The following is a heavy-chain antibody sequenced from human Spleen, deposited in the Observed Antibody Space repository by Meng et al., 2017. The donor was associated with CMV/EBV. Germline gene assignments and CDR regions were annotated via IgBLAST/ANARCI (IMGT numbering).Heavy chain of an antibody. J-gene: IGHJ5*02. CDR2: IRYDGSNK. Sequence: QVQLVASGGGVGQLWGLLRLSCAASGCTFSSYGMHWVRQAPGKGLEWVAFIRYDGSNKYYADSVKGRFTISRDNSKNTLYLQMNSLRAEDTAVYYCAKDEGIVVVPAAMEYNWFDPWGQGTLVTVSS. CDR3: AKDEGIVVVPAAMEYNWFDP. D-gene: IGHD2-2*01. V-gene: IGHV3-30*02. CDR1: GCTFSSYG.